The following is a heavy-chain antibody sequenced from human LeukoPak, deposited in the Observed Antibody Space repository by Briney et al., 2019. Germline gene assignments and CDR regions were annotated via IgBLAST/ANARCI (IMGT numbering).Heavy chain of an antibody. J-gene: IGHJ4*02. CDR1: GFTFSNAW. V-gene: IGHV3-15*01. CDR3: IRWEFPGGH. D-gene: IGHD4-23*01. Sequence: PGGSLRLSCAASGFTFSNAWMSWVRQAPGKGLERVGRIKSKTDGGTADYAAPVKGRFTISRDDSKNTLYLQMNSLKSEDTALYYCIRWEFPGGHWGQGTLVTVSS. CDR2: IKSKTDGGTA.